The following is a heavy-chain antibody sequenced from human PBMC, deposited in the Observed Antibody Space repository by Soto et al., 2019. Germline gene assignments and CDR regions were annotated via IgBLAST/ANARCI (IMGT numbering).Heavy chain of an antibody. CDR2: ISASGYSA. CDR1: GLAFSNYA. J-gene: IGHJ4*02. CDR3: AKGEQLWDPFDY. V-gene: IGHV3-23*01. D-gene: IGHD5-18*01. Sequence: VALGLSCAASGLAFSNYAMSWVLQAPGKGLEWVSVISASGYSAYYGGAVKGRFTTSRDNSKSTLYLQMNRRRDDDTAVYYGAKGEQLWDPFDYWGQGTLVTVSS.